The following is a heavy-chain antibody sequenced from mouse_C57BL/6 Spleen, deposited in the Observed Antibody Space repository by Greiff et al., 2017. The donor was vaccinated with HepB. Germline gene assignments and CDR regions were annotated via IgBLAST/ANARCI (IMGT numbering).Heavy chain of an antibody. D-gene: IGHD1-1*01. Sequence: VQLQQPGAELVRPGTSVKLSCKASGYTFTSYWMHWVKQRPGQGLEWIGVIDPSDSYTNYNQKFKGKATLTVDTSSSTAYMQLSSLTSEDSAVYYCARKGTVGGMDYWGQGTSVTVSS. CDR2: IDPSDSYT. CDR3: ARKGTVGGMDY. V-gene: IGHV1-59*01. J-gene: IGHJ4*01. CDR1: GYTFTSYW.